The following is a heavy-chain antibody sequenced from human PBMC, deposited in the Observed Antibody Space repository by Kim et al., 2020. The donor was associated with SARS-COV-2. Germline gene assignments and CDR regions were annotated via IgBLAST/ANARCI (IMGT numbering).Heavy chain of an antibody. J-gene: IGHJ3*02. V-gene: IGHV1-46*01. D-gene: IGHD5-12*01. Sequence: ASVKVSCKASGYTFTSYYMHWVRQAPVQGLEWMGIINPSGGSTSYAQKFQGRVTMTRDTSTSTVYMELSSLRSEDTAVYYCARDSGYSGYALDAFDIWGQGTMVTVSS. CDR2: INPSGGST. CDR1: GYTFTSYY. CDR3: ARDSGYSGYALDAFDI.